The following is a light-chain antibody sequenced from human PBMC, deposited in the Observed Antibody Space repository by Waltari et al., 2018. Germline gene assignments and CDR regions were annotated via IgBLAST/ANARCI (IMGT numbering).Light chain of an antibody. CDR2: GAS. V-gene: IGKV3-20*01. Sequence: EIVLTQSPGTLSLSPGERATLSCRASQSVHSDYLGWYQRKPGQAPRLLIYGASNRATDIPDRFSGSGSGTDFTLTISRLEPEDFAVYYCQHYTYPLWTFGQGTKVEIK. J-gene: IGKJ1*01. CDR1: QSVHSDY. CDR3: QHYTYPLWT.